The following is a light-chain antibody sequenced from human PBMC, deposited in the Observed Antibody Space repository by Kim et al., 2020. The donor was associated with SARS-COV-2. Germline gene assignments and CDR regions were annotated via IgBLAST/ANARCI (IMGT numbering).Light chain of an antibody. CDR2: YDS. CDR1: NIGSKS. J-gene: IGLJ2*01. V-gene: IGLV3-21*04. CDR3: QVWDSSSDHVV. Sequence: PGKTARIPCGGNNIGSKSVLWYQQKPGQAPVLVIYYDSDRPSGIPERFSGSNSGNTATLTISRVEAGDEADYYCQVWDSSSDHVVFGGGTQLTVL.